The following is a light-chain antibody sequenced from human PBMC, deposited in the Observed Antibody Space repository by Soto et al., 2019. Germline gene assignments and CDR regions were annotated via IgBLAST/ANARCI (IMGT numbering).Light chain of an antibody. CDR1: HSVSSN. V-gene: IGKV3-15*01. CDR2: GSS. Sequence: EIVMTQSPANLSVSPGERATLSCRASHSVSSNLAWYQQKPSQAPMLLSEGSSTRAIVIPAWFSVIGSGTEFTRTISSLQSEDFAVYYCQQYNNWPTFGQGTKVEIK. CDR3: QQYNNWPT. J-gene: IGKJ1*01.